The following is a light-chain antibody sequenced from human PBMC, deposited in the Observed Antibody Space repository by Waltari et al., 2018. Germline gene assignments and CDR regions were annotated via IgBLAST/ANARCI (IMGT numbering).Light chain of an antibody. CDR2: DVS. V-gene: IGLV2-14*01. J-gene: IGLJ2*01. Sequence: QSALAQPPSVSGYPGQSITISCTGTIRCVGAYNFVSWYQHHPGKAPHLIIYDVSRWPSGVSNRFSGSKSGNTASLTISGLQAEDEADYYCSSYTTISTTLFGGGTKVTVL. CDR3: SSYTTISTTL. CDR1: IRCVGAYNF.